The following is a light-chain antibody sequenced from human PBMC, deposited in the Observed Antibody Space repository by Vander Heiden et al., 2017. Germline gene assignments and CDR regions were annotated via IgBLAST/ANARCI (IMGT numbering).Light chain of an antibody. Sequence: SYELTQPPSLSVSPGQTARLPCPGDALPKQYAFWYQQKPGQAPVLVMYKDSERSSGIPDRFSGSSSGTTVTLTISGVQAEDEADYYCQSADSSGADVVFGGGTKLTVL. J-gene: IGLJ2*01. CDR3: QSADSSGADVV. CDR1: ALPKQY. CDR2: KDS. V-gene: IGLV3-25*03.